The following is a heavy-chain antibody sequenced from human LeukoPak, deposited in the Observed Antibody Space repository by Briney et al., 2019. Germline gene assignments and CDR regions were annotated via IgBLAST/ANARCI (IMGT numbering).Heavy chain of an antibody. Sequence: SETLSLTCTVSGGSISSSSYYWGWIRQPPGKGLEYIGSVYYTGSTNYNPSLKSRVTISVDTSKNQFSLKLSSVTAADAAVYYCARAGYSYGTGYYFDYWGQGALVTVSS. CDR3: ARAGYSYGTGYYFDY. J-gene: IGHJ4*02. V-gene: IGHV4-39*07. CDR2: VYYTGST. D-gene: IGHD5-18*01. CDR1: GGSISSSSYY.